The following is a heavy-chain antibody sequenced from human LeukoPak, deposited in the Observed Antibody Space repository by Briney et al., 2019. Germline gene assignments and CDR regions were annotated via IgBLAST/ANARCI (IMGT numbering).Heavy chain of an antibody. CDR3: ARAPTVLVGYCSSSSCQADY. V-gene: IGHV3-21*01. CDR2: ISGDSRYI. D-gene: IGHD2-2*01. CDR1: GFTFSSYS. J-gene: IGHJ4*02. Sequence: PGGSLRLSCAASGFTFSSYSMNWVRQAPGKGLEWVSAISGDSRYIYYADSVRGRFTISRDNAENSLYLQMHSLRVEDTAGYYCARAPTVLVGYCSSSSCQADYWGQGTLVTVSS.